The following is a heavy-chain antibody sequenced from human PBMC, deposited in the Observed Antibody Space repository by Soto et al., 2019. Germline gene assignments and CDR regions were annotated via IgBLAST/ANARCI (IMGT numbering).Heavy chain of an antibody. CDR3: ARRRYCGYDCYHKHYYGMDV. D-gene: IGHD2-21*01. CDR1: GDTFSSYA. CDR2: IITVLGTT. J-gene: IGHJ6*02. Sequence: QVQLVQSGAELKKTGSSVKVSCRASGDTFSSYAVNCVRQAPGRGLEWMGRIITVLGTTDYAQNFKGRLTITAEKATTTVSMELSSLRSEDTAVYYCARRRYCGYDCYHKHYYGMDVWGQGTTVTVA. V-gene: IGHV1-69*08.